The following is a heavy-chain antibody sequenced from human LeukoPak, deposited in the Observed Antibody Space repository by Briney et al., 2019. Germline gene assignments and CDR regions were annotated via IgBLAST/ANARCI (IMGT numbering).Heavy chain of an antibody. CDR3: ARSQSSSLIDY. V-gene: IGHV3-33*01. J-gene: IGHJ4*02. CDR2: IWYDGSSK. D-gene: IGHD6-13*01. Sequence: GSLRLSCAASGFSFSAYGVHWVRQAPGKGLEWVAVIWYDGSSKGYADSVKGRFTLSRDNSKNTLYLQMNSLTVEDTAVYYCARSQSSSLIDYWGQGTLVTVSS. CDR1: GFSFSAYG.